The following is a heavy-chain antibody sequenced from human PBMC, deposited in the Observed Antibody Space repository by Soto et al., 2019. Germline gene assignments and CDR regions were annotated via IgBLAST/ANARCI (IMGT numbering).Heavy chain of an antibody. D-gene: IGHD2-15*01. CDR2: INPSGGST. V-gene: IGHV1-46*01. CDR3: ARDRVLRLRGWYYYYYYGMDV. Sequence: GASVKVSCKASGYTFTSYYMHWVRQAPGQGLEWMGIINPSGGSTSYAQKFQGRVTMTRDTSTSTVYMELSSLRSEDTAMYYCARDRVLRLRGWYYYYYYGMDVWGQGTTVTVSS. J-gene: IGHJ6*02. CDR1: GYTFTSYY.